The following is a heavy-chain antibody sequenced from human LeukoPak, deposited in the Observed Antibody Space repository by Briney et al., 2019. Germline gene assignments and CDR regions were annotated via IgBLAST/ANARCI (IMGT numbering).Heavy chain of an antibody. CDR2: IYGGGST. CDR1: GFTVSSNN. Sequence: PGGSLRLSCAASGFTVSSNNMSWVRPGPGKGLEWVSLIYGGGSTYYADSVKGRFTISTDNSKNTLYLQMNSLRAEDTAVYYCASKNYVWGSYTAFDIWGQGTMVTASS. D-gene: IGHD3-16*01. V-gene: IGHV3-66*02. J-gene: IGHJ3*02. CDR3: ASKNYVWGSYTAFDI.